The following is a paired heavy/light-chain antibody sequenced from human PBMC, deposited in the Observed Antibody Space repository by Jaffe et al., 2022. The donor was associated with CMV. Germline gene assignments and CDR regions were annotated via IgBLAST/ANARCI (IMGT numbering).Light chain of an antibody. Sequence: QSALAQPASVSGSPGQSITISCTGTNSDVGNYNYVSWYQHHPGKGPKLMISDVSNRASGVSNRFSGSKSGNTASLTISGLQAEDEADYYCISYTITTSRYVFGTGTKVTVL. J-gene: IGLJ1*01. CDR1: NSDVGNYNY. CDR3: ISYTITTSRYV. CDR2: DVS. V-gene: IGLV2-14*03.
Heavy chain of an antibody. V-gene: IGHV3-53*01. D-gene: IGHD3-22*01. Sequence: EVQLVESGGGLIQPGGSLRLSCAASGFAVSSTYMTWVRQAPGKGLEWVSIMYSGGGTFYADSVQGRFTISRDNSRNTLYLEMNSLRPGDTAIYYCALDTSGYYPHYYFDYWGQGTLVTVSS. J-gene: IGHJ4*02. CDR3: ALDTSGYYPHYYFDY. CDR2: MYSGGGT. CDR1: GFAVSSTY.